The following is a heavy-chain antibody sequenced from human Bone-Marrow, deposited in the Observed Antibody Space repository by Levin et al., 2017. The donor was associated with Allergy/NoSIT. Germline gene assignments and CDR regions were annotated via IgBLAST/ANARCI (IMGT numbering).Heavy chain of an antibody. CDR3: ARDRFGVYSNDYGLDV. V-gene: IGHV3-74*01. CDR1: GFTFSSYW. Sequence: GGSLRLSCAASGFTFSSYWMHWVRQAPGKGLVWVSRINSDGTATRYADSVKGRFTISRDNAKNTLFLQMNSLRAEDTAVYFCARDRFGVYSNDYGLDVWGQGTTVTVSS. J-gene: IGHJ6*02. CDR2: INSDGTAT. D-gene: IGHD4-11*01.